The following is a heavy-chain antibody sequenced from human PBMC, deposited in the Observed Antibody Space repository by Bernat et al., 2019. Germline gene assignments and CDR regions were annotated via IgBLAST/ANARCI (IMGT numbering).Heavy chain of an antibody. J-gene: IGHJ5*02. V-gene: IGHV4-34*01. CDR2: INYSGST. D-gene: IGHD6-19*01. Sequence: QVQLQQWGTGLLKPSETLSPTCAVYGGSFSGYYWSWIRQPPGKGLEWIGEINYSGSTNYNPSLKSRVTISVDTSKNQFPLKLSSVTAADTAVYYCARVRGAVAGITRFDPWGQGTLVTVSS. CDR1: GGSFSGYY. CDR3: ARVRGAVAGITRFDP.